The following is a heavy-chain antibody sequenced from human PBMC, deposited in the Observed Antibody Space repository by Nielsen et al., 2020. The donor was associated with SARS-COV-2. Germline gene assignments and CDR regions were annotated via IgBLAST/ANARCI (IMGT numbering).Heavy chain of an antibody. Sequence: ASVKVSCKASGYTFTAYAIHWVRQDPGQRLEWMGWINSDSGNTKYSQKFRGRVTITRDTSASTAYMELSSLRSEDTAVYYCASSYYYGSGSYRPFDYWGQGTLVTVSS. J-gene: IGHJ4*02. D-gene: IGHD3-10*01. CDR3: ASSYYYGSGSYRPFDY. V-gene: IGHV1-3*04. CDR2: INSDSGNT. CDR1: GYTFTAYA.